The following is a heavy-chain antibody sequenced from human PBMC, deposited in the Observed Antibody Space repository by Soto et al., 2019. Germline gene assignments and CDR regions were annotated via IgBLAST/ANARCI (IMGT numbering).Heavy chain of an antibody. D-gene: IGHD3-10*01. Sequence: QVQLQESGPGLVKPSATLSLTCAVSGGSISSSNWWSWVRQPPGKGLEWIGEIYHSGSTNYNPSLKSRVTISVDKSKNQFSLKLSSVTAADTAVYYCARGRLLWFGEDEQVLDVWGQGTTVTVSS. CDR1: GGSISSSNW. CDR3: ARGRLLWFGEDEQVLDV. J-gene: IGHJ6*02. V-gene: IGHV4-4*02. CDR2: IYHSGST.